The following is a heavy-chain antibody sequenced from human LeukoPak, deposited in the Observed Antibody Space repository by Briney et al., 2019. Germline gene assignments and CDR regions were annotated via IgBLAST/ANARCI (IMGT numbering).Heavy chain of an antibody. Sequence: SETLSLTCAVYGGSISSYYWSWIRQPPGKGLEWIGYIYYSGSTNYNPSLKSRVTISVDTSKNQFSLKLSSVTAADTAVYYCARSQRSITYYDFWSGYYSGYWFDPWGQGTLVTVSS. V-gene: IGHV4-59*01. D-gene: IGHD3-3*01. CDR1: GGSISSYY. J-gene: IGHJ5*02. CDR2: IYYSGST. CDR3: ARSQRSITYYDFWSGYYSGYWFDP.